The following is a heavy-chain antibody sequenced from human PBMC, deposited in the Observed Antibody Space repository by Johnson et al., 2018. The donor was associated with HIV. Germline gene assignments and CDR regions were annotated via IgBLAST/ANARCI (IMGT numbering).Heavy chain of an antibody. CDR1: GFTFDDYA. CDR2: ISWNSGGL. CDR3: AKDTLYSYALDI. V-gene: IGHV3-9*01. J-gene: IGHJ3*02. Sequence: VQLVESGGGLVQPGRSLRLSCAASGFTFDDYAMHWVRQAPGKGLEWVAGISWNSGGLGYAESVKGRFTISRDNAENSLYLQMNTLSAEDTALYYCAKDTLYSYALDIWGQGTMVTVSS. D-gene: IGHD2-8*01.